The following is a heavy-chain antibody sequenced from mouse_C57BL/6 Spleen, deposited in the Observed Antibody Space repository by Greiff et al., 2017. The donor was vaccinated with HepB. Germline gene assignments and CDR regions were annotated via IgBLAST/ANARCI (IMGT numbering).Heavy chain of an antibody. Sequence: QVQLQQSGPELVKPGASVKISCKASGYAFSSSWMNWVKQRPGKGLEWIGRIYPGDGDTNYNGKFKGKATLTADKSSSTAYMQLSSLTSEDSAVYFCARGKIYYYGSSYPPYAMDYWGQGTSVTVSS. D-gene: IGHD1-1*01. J-gene: IGHJ4*01. CDR1: GYAFSSSW. CDR3: ARGKIYYYGSSYPPYAMDY. CDR2: IYPGDGDT. V-gene: IGHV1-82*01.